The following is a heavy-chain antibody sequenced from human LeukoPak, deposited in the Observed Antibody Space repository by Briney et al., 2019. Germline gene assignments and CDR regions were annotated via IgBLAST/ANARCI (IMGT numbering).Heavy chain of an antibody. Sequence: GGSLRLSCVASGFTFSDYYMSWIRQARGKGVEGVSYIRSSGTTIHYADSVKGRFTISRDNANNSLYLQMSSLRAEDTAVYYCARDRGAVTDVFDYWGPGTLVTVSS. D-gene: IGHD6-19*01. CDR3: ARDRGAVTDVFDY. V-gene: IGHV3-11*04. CDR2: IRSSGTTI. J-gene: IGHJ4*02. CDR1: GFTFSDYY.